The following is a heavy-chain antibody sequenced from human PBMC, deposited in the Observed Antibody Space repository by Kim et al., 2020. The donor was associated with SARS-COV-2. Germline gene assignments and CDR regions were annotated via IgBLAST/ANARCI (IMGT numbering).Heavy chain of an antibody. Sequence: NPSLKSRVTISVDTSKNQYSLKLSSVTAADTAVYYCARGRDYYGSGSYNYWGQGTLVTVSS. V-gene: IGHV4-34*01. J-gene: IGHJ4*02. D-gene: IGHD3-10*01. CDR3: ARGRDYYGSGSYNY.